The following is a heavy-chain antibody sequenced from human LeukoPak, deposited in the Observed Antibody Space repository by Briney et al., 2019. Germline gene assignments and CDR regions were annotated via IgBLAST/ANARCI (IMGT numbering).Heavy chain of an antibody. CDR3: AKDRHVLRYFDHGAWFDP. V-gene: IGHV3-23*01. D-gene: IGHD3-9*01. CDR2: ISGIGGST. Sequence: PGGCLRLACAAAGFSFSSDGMGWVREAPGKGLEWGSAISGIGGSTYYAESVKSRFTISRDNSTNPLYLQMNRLRAEDTAVYYCAKDRHVLRYFDHGAWFDPWGQGTLVTVSS. CDR1: GFSFSSDG. J-gene: IGHJ5*02.